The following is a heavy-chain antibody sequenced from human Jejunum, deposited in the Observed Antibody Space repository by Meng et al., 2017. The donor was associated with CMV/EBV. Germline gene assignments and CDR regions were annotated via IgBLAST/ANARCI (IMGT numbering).Heavy chain of an antibody. D-gene: IGHD1-26*01. CDR3: ARGVAENLGWEMGY. V-gene: IGHV3-74*01. CDR1: GFTLSSHW. J-gene: IGHJ4*02. CDR2: TYAGGSDR. Sequence: EVQLVESXXXXXXXGGSLRLSCASSGFTLSSHWMHWVRQVPGKGLVWVSRTYAGGSDRTYADSVKGRFTITGDNAKNTLYLQMNSLRAEDTGVYYCARGVAENLGWEMGYWGQGTLGTVSS.